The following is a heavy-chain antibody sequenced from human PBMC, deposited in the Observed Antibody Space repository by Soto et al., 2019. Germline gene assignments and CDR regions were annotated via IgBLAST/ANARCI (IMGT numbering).Heavy chain of an antibody. V-gene: IGHV4-61*06. CDR2: IYYSGST. D-gene: IGHD6-13*01. J-gene: IGHJ5*02. Sequence: GKGLEWIGYIYYSGSTNYNPSLKSRVTISVDTSKNQFSLKLSSVTAADTAVYSCAGNTWSSWSSFDPSGQRPLVS. CDR3: AGNTWSSWSSFDP.